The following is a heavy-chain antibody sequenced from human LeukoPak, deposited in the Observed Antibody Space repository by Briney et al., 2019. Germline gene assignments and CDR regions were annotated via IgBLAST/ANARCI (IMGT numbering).Heavy chain of an antibody. D-gene: IGHD1-26*01. CDR2: INPDSGVT. Sequence: ASVKVSCKASGYTFTGYYIHWVRQAPGQGLEWMGWINPDSGVTNYAQKFQGRVTMTRDTSISTAYMELSRLRSDDTAVYYCARGRDSRSPYDAFDIWGQGTMVTVSS. CDR1: GYTFTGYY. V-gene: IGHV1-2*02. CDR3: ARGRDSRSPYDAFDI. J-gene: IGHJ3*02.